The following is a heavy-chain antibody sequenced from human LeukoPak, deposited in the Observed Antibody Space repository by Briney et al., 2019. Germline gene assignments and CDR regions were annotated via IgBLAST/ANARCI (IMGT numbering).Heavy chain of an antibody. V-gene: IGHV3-33*06. CDR2: IWYDGSNK. D-gene: IGHD5-18*01. CDR3: AKALESVDTDMVIGY. CDR1: AFTFSSYC. Sequence: AQSLTPSCPVAAFTFSSYCMHWVRQAPGKGMEWVAAIWYDGSNKYYADFVKGRFTISRRTSKHTPYLQMNSLRAEDPAVYYCAKALESVDTDMVIGYWGPGTLVTVSS. J-gene: IGHJ4*02.